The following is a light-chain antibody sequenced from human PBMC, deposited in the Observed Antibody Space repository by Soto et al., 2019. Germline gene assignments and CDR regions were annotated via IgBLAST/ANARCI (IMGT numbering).Light chain of an antibody. CDR1: QSVSSN. CDR3: QQYNNWPFT. Sequence: EIVMTQSPATLSVSPGERATLSCRASQSVSSNLAWYQQKPGQAPRLLIYGASTRATGIPARFSGSGSGTEFTLTISSLQSEDFAVYYCQQYNNWPFTFGPWDQSGYQT. CDR2: GAS. J-gene: IGKJ3*01. V-gene: IGKV3-15*01.